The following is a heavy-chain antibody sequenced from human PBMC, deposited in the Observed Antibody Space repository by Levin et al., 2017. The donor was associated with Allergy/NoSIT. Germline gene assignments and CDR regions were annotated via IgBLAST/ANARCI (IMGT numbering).Heavy chain of an antibody. CDR1: GFTFSGSA. CDR2: IRSKANSYAT. D-gene: IGHD5-18*01. Sequence: GGSLRLSCAASGFTFSGSAMHWVRQASGKGLEWVGRIRSKANSYATAYAASVKGRFTISRDDSKNTAYLQMNSLKTEDTAVYYCGYSYGYWYFDLWGRGTLVTVSS. CDR3: GYSYGYWYFDL. J-gene: IGHJ2*01. V-gene: IGHV3-73*01.